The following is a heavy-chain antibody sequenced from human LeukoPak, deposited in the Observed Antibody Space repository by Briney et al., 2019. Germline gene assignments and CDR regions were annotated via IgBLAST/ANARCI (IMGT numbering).Heavy chain of an antibody. V-gene: IGHV3-48*03. CDR2: ISTSGSHI. CDR3: ARAEGCYDSSGFNYYFDS. Sequence: GGSLRLSCAATGFTFGSSAMHWVRQAPGNGLEWISYISTSGSHIFYADSVEGRFTISRDNTKNSVYLQMNTLRAEDTAVYYCARAEGCYDSSGFNYYFDSWGQGTLVTVSS. D-gene: IGHD3-22*01. CDR1: GFTFGSSA. J-gene: IGHJ4*02.